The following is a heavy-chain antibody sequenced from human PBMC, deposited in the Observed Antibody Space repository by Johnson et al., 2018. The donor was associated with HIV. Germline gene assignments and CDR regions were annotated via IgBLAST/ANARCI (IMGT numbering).Heavy chain of an antibody. D-gene: IGHD3-10*01. J-gene: IGHJ3*01. Sequence: QVQLVESGGGVVRPGGSLRVSCAASGFTFDDYGMNWVRQAPGKGLGWVAVIPYDGSNKYYADSVKGRFTISGDTSENTLHLQMNSLRGEDTALYYCVRGTITVIRGIIAFDLWGQGTMVTVSS. CDR2: IPYDGSNK. CDR1: GFTFDDYG. CDR3: VRGTITVIRGIIAFDL. V-gene: IGHV3-30*03.